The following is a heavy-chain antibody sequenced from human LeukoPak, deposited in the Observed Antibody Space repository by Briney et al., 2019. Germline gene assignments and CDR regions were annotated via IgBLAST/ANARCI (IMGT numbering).Heavy chain of an antibody. J-gene: IGHJ4*02. Sequence: GGPLRLSCAASGFTFSSYGMHWVRQAPGKGLEWVAVISYDGSNKYYADSVKGRFTISRDNSKNTLYLQMNSLRAEDTAVYYCAKTSAAGTFDYWGQGTLVTVSS. CDR2: ISYDGSNK. CDR1: GFTFSSYG. V-gene: IGHV3-30*18. D-gene: IGHD6-13*01. CDR3: AKTSAAGTFDY.